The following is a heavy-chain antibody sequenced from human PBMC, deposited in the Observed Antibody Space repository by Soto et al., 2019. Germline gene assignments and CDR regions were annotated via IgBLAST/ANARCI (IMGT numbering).Heavy chain of an antibody. CDR3: ARVVTVVKSFHYWYFDL. CDR2: IIPIFGTT. CDR1: GGTFSSYA. V-gene: IGHV1-69*12. D-gene: IGHD2-15*01. Sequence: QVQLVQSGAEVKKPGSSVKVSCKASGGTFSSYAISWVRQAPGQGLEWMGGIIPIFGTTNYAQKVQGRVTITADESTSTAYMELSSLRSEDTAVYYCARVVTVVKSFHYWYFDLWGRGTLVTVSS. J-gene: IGHJ2*01.